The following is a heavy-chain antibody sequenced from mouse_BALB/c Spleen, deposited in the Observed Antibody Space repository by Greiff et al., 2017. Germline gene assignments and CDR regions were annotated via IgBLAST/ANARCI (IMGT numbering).Heavy chain of an antibody. CDR3: ARMGDYDSFDY. CDR1: GFTFSSYG. V-gene: IGHV5-6-3*01. J-gene: IGHJ2*01. Sequence: EVQVVESGGGLVQPGGSLKLSCAASGFTFSSYGMSWVRQTPDKRLELVATINSNGGSTYYPDSVKGRFTISRDNAKNTLYLQMSSLKSEDTAMYYCARMGDYDSFDYWGQGTTLTVSS. D-gene: IGHD2-4*01. CDR2: INSNGGST.